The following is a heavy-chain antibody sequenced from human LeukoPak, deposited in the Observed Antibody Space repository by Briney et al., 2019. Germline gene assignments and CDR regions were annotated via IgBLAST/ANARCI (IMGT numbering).Heavy chain of an antibody. CDR3: ARWGVWANGSSWFDP. V-gene: IGHV1-8*01. CDR1: GYTFTSYD. Sequence: ASVKVSCKASGYTFTSYDINWVRQATGQGPEWMGWMSPNSGNTGYAQKFQGRVTMTRNTAISTAYMELSSLRSEDTAVYYCARWGVWANGSSWFDPWGQGTLVTVSS. D-gene: IGHD3-16*01. CDR2: MSPNSGNT. J-gene: IGHJ5*02.